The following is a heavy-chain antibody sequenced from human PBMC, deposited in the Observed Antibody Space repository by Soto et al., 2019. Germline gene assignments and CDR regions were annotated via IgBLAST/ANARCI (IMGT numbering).Heavy chain of an antibody. CDR2: VNHNGRN. CDR1: GGSFSGYF. Sequence: SETLSLTCAVYGGSFSGYFWNWIRQTPGKGLEWIGEVNHNGRNNNNPSLKSRVTISLDMSKNQISLKLTSVTAADTAVYDCARGGSSDWQVAFDFWGQGTMVTVSS. J-gene: IGHJ3*01. V-gene: IGHV4-34*01. D-gene: IGHD6-19*01. CDR3: ARGGSSDWQVAFDF.